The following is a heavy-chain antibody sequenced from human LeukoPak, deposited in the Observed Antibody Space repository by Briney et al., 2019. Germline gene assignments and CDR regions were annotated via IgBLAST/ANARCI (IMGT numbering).Heavy chain of an antibody. V-gene: IGHV4-39*07. D-gene: IGHD5-12*01. CDR1: DGSISSSSYY. CDR3: AGDNEEDSGYDFNYFDY. Sequence: PSETLSLTCTVSDGSISSSSYYWGWIRQPPGKGLEWIGSIYYSGSTYYNPSLKSRVTISVDTSKNQFSLKLSSVTAADTAVYYCAGDNEEDSGYDFNYFDYWGQGTLVTVSS. CDR2: IYYSGST. J-gene: IGHJ4*02.